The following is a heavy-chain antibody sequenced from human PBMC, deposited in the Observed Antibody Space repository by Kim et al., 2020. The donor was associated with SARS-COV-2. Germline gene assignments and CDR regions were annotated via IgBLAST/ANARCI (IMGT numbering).Heavy chain of an antibody. CDR1: GYTFTSYA. V-gene: IGHV7-4-1*02. CDR3: AIPDIVVVPAAKGTAFDI. D-gene: IGHD2-2*01. CDR2: INTNTGNP. Sequence: ASVKVSCKASGYTFTSYAMNWVRQAPGQGLEWMGWINTNTGNPTYAQGFTGRFVFSLDTSDSTAYLQISSLKAEDTAVYYCAIPDIVVVPAAKGTAFDIWGQGTMVTASS. J-gene: IGHJ3*02.